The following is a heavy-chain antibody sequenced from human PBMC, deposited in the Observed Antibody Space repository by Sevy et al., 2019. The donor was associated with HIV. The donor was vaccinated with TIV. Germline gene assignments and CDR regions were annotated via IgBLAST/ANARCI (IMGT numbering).Heavy chain of an antibody. Sequence: GGSLRLSCAASGFTFSSYAMSWVRQAPGKGLEWVSAISGSGGSTYYADSVKGRFTISRDNSKNTLYLQMNSLRAEDTAVYYFAKDVGYCSSTSCYNFDYWGQGTLVTVSS. D-gene: IGHD2-2*02. V-gene: IGHV3-23*01. CDR2: ISGSGGST. J-gene: IGHJ4*02. CDR1: GFTFSSYA. CDR3: AKDVGYCSSTSCYNFDY.